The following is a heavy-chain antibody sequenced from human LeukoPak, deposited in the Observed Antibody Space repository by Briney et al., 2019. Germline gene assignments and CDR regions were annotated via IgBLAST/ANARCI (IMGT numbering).Heavy chain of an antibody. Sequence: HPGGSLRLSCAASGFTFSSYSIHWVRQAPGKGLEWVAVISYDGSNKYYADSVKGRFTISRDNSKNTLYLEMNSLRTEDTAVYYCTRDPRHFDSCGQGTLVTVSS. J-gene: IGHJ5*01. CDR1: GFTFSSYS. V-gene: IGHV3-30*03. CDR2: ISYDGSNK. D-gene: IGHD6-6*01. CDR3: TRDPRHFDS.